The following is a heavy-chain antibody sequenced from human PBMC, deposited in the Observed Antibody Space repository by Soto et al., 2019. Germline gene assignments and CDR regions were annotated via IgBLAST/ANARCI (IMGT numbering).Heavy chain of an antibody. CDR1: GGTFSSYA. V-gene: IGHV1-69*13. D-gene: IGHD3-22*01. J-gene: IGHJ3*02. CDR2: IIPIFGTA. Sequence: SVKVSCKASGGTFSSYAISWVRQAPGQGLEWMGGIIPIFGTANYAQKFQGRVTITADESTSTAYMELSSLRSEDTAVYYCAGNYDSSGYYYRGAFDTWGQGTMVTVSS. CDR3: AGNYDSSGYYYRGAFDT.